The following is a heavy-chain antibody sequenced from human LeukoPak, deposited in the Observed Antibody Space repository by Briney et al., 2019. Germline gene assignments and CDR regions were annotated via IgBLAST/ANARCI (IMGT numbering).Heavy chain of an antibody. D-gene: IGHD6-19*01. CDR3: ARISSVWRHCYFDY. CDR1: GYSITSDYH. Sequence: PSETLSLTCTVSGYSITSDYHWGWIRQPPGKGLEWIGIICHSGSTYYNPSLKGRVTISVDTSKNHSCLRLSSLTAADTAVDYCARISSVWRHCYFDYWGLGALITVSS. V-gene: IGHV4-38-2*02. J-gene: IGHJ4*02. CDR2: ICHSGST.